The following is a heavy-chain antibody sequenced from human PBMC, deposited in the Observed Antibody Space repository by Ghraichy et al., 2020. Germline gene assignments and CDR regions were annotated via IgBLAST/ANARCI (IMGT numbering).Heavy chain of an antibody. CDR2: FDPEDGET. Sequence: ASVKVSCKVSGYTLTELSMHWVRQAPGKGLEWMGGFDPEDGETIYAQKFQGRVTMTEDTSTDTAYMELSSLRSEDTAVYYCATVTYYYDSSGYWGQGTLVTVSS. CDR3: ATVTYYYDSSGY. D-gene: IGHD3-22*01. J-gene: IGHJ4*02. CDR1: GYTLTELS. V-gene: IGHV1-24*01.